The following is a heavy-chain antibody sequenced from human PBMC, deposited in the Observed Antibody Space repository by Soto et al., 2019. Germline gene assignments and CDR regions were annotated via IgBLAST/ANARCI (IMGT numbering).Heavy chain of an antibody. Sequence: QVQLVESGGGVVQPGRALRLSCAASGFTFNTYALHWVRQAPGKGLEWVAVISYDGSNKFYADSVKGRFTISRDNSKDVLYLQMNSLRPEDTAVYYCAAHFDYWGQGALVTVSS. V-gene: IGHV3-30-3*01. CDR3: AAHFDY. CDR2: ISYDGSNK. CDR1: GFTFNTYA. J-gene: IGHJ4*02.